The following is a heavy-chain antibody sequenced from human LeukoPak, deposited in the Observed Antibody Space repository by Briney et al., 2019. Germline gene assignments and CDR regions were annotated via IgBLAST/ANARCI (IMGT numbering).Heavy chain of an antibody. CDR1: GFTFDDYA. CDR3: AKSTYYYDSSGYLAFDI. J-gene: IGHJ3*02. CDR2: ISWNSGSI. D-gene: IGHD3-22*01. V-gene: IGHV3-9*01. Sequence: GGSLRLSCAASGFTFDDYAMHWVRQAPGKGLELVSGISWNSGSIGYADSVKGRFTISRDNAKNSLYLQMNSLRAEDTALYYCAKSTYYYDSSGYLAFDIWGQGTMVTVSS.